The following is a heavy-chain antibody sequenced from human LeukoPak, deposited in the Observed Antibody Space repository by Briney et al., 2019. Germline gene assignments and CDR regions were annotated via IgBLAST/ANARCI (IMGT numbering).Heavy chain of an antibody. V-gene: IGHV3-30*02. D-gene: IGHD6-6*01. Sequence: GGSLRLSCAASGFTFSSYGMHWVRQAPGKGLEWVAFIRYDGSNKYYADSVKGRFTISRDNSKNTLYLQMNSLSAEDTAVYYCAKDLKIAARRGGWTGIFDIWGQGTMVTVSS. CDR3: AKDLKIAARRGGWTGIFDI. CDR1: GFTFSSYG. J-gene: IGHJ3*02. CDR2: IRYDGSNK.